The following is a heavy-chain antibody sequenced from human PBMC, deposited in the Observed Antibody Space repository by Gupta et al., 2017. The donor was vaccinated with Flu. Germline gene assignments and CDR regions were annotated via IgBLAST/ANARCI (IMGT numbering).Heavy chain of an antibody. V-gene: IGHV3-74*01. J-gene: IGHJ4*02. CDR3: ARDAGGDFFDY. CDR1: GFTLSKHW. D-gene: IGHD3-10*01. Sequence: EVQLVESGGGLVQPGGSLTLPCAASGFTLSKHWMHWVRHAPGKGLVWVSRISIDGSFTNYADSVKGRFTISRDNAKNTLYLQMNSLRDEDTAVYYCARDAGGDFFDYWGQGTLVTVSS. CDR2: ISIDGSFT.